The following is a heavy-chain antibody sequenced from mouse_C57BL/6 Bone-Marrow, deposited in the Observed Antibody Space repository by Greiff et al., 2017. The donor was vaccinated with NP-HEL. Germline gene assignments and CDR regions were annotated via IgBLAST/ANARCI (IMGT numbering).Heavy chain of an antibody. CDR3: ARRLWFAY. CDR1: GFTFSSYG. Sequence: DVKLVESGGDLVKPGGSLKLSCAASGFTFSSYGMSWVRQTPDKRLEWVATISSGGSYTYYPDSVKGRFTISIDNAKNTLYLQMSSLKSEDTAMYYCARRLWFAYWGQGTLVTVSA. V-gene: IGHV5-6*02. J-gene: IGHJ3*01. CDR2: ISSGGSYT.